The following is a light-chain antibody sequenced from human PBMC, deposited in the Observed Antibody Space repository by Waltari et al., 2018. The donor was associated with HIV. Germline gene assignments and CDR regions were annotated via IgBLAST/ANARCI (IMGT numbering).Light chain of an antibody. V-gene: IGLV3-21*04. Sequence: SYVLAQPPSVSVAPGKPATITWGGDNIGGKSVHWYQQNAGQAPVLVIYYDVDRPSGIPERFSGSKTGNTATLTISRVEAGDEADYYCQVWDRSSDHLVFGGGTKLTVL. CDR3: QVWDRSSDHLV. CDR2: YDV. CDR1: NIGGKS. J-gene: IGLJ3*02.